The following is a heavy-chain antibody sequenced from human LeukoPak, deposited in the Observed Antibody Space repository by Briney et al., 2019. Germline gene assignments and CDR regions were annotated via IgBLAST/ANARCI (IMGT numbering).Heavy chain of an antibody. CDR3: AREAGLDVEPNAFDI. Sequence: ASVKVSCKASGYTFTGYYMHWVRQAPGQGLEWMGWINPNSGGTNYAQKFQGRVTMTRDTSISTAYMELRRLRSDDTAVYYCAREAGLDVEPNAFDIWGQGTMVTVSS. CDR1: GYTFTGYY. CDR2: INPNSGGT. V-gene: IGHV1-2*02. D-gene: IGHD1-26*01. J-gene: IGHJ3*02.